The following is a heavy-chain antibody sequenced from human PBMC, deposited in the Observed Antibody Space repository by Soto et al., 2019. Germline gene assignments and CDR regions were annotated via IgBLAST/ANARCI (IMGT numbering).Heavy chain of an antibody. CDR3: ARVPSP. CDR1: GGSISSGGYS. V-gene: IGHV4-30-2*01. J-gene: IGHJ5*02. Sequence: TLSLTCTVSGGSISSGGYSWTWIRQHPGKGLEWIGYIYHGGSTNYNPSLKSRVTISVDRSKNQFSLKLSSVTAADTAVYYCARVPSPWGQGTLVTVSS. CDR2: IYHGGST.